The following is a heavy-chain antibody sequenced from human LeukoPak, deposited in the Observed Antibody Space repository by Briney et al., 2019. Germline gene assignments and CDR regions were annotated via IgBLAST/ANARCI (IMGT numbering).Heavy chain of an antibody. Sequence: GASVKVSCKASGYTFTGYYMHWVRQAPGQGLEWMGWINPNSGGTNYAQKFQGRVTMTRDTSISTAYMELSRLRSDDTAVYYCARASYHYYGSGSYLVWGQGTLVTVSS. CDR2: INPNSGGT. CDR3: ARASYHYYGSGSYLV. V-gene: IGHV1-2*02. CDR1: GYTFTGYY. D-gene: IGHD3-10*01. J-gene: IGHJ4*02.